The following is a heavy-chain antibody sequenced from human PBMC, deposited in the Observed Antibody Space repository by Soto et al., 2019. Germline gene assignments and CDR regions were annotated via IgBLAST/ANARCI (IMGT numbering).Heavy chain of an antibody. CDR2: IIPILGIA. CDR3: ARDDVLAYCGGDCYS. CDR1: GGTFSSYT. V-gene: IGHV1-69*02. D-gene: IGHD2-21*02. Sequence: QVQLVQSGAEVKKPGSSVKVSCKASGGTFSSYTISWVRQAPGQGLEWMGRIIPILGIANYAQKFQGRVTITADKSTSTAYMELSSLISEDTAVYYCARDDVLAYCGGDCYSWGQGTLVTVSS. J-gene: IGHJ4*02.